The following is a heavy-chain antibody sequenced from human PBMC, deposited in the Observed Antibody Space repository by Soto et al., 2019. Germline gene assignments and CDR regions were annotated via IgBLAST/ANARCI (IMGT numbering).Heavy chain of an antibody. CDR3: TYQLLFGAR. J-gene: IGHJ4*02. CDR2: IKSKTDGGTT. V-gene: IGHV3-15*01. Sequence: EVQLVESGGGLVKPGGSLRLSCAASGFTFNNAWMNWVRQAPGKGLEWVGRIKSKTDGGTTDYVAPVKGRFSISRDDSKNTLYLQMNSLKTEDTGFYYCTYQLLFGARWGQGTLVTVSS. D-gene: IGHD3-10*02. CDR1: GFTFNNAW.